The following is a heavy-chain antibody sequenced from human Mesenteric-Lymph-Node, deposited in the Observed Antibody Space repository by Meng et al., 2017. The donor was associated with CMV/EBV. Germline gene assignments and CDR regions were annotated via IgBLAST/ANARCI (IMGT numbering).Heavy chain of an antibody. J-gene: IGHJ4*02. D-gene: IGHD3-22*01. Sequence: GGSLRLSCAAAEITFSSYGMNWVRQAPGKGLEWVSSISGSSGFIYYADSVQGRFTISRDNAKNSLYLQMNSLRAEDTAVYYCARTHSSDWRPDHFDYWGQGTLVTVSS. V-gene: IGHV3-21*01. CDR2: ISGSSGFI. CDR3: ARTHSSDWRPDHFDY. CDR1: EITFSSYG.